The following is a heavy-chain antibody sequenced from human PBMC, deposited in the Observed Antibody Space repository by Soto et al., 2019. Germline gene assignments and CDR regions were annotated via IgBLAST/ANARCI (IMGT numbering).Heavy chain of an antibody. CDR2: ITWNSGHI. Sequence: GGSLRLSCVASRFNFDDSAMNWVRQVPGKGLEWVSGITWNSGHILYADSVKGRFTISRDNAKKSLYLELNSLRPEDTALYCCAKGRSSMIVVVMDYWGQGTPVTVSS. J-gene: IGHJ4*02. CDR3: AKGRSSMIVVVMDY. CDR1: RFNFDDSA. D-gene: IGHD3-22*01. V-gene: IGHV3-9*01.